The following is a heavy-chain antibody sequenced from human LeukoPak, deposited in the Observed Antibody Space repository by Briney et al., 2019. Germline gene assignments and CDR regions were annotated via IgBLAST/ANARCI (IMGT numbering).Heavy chain of an antibody. CDR2: ISSSGSTI. CDR3: ARDPSAYGDGWFDP. J-gene: IGHJ5*02. V-gene: IGHV3-48*03. CDR1: GFTFSSYE. D-gene: IGHD4-17*01. Sequence: GGSLRLSCAASGFTFSSYEMKWVRQAPGKGLEWVSYISSSGSTIYYADSVKGRFTISRDNAKNSLYLQMNSLRAEDTAVYYCARDPSAYGDGWFDPWGQGTLVTVSS.